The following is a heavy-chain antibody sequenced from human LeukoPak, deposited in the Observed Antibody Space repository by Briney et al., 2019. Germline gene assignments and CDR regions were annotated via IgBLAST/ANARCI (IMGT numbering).Heavy chain of an antibody. CDR1: GYTFTGYY. CDR3: ARGLQGSNYYYYYMDV. Sequence: GASVKVSCKASGYTFTGYYMHWVRQAPGQGLEWMGWINPNRGGTNYAQKFQGRVTMTRDTYISTAYMELSRLRSDDTAVYYCARGLQGSNYYYYYMDVWGKGTTVTVSS. D-gene: IGHD3-10*01. CDR2: INPNRGGT. V-gene: IGHV1-2*02. J-gene: IGHJ6*03.